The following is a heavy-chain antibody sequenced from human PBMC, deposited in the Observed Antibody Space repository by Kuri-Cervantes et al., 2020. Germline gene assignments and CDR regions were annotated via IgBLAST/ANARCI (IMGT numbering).Heavy chain of an antibody. CDR3: ARDPSPYNWNDVGDY. V-gene: IGHV3-48*02. J-gene: IGHJ4*02. CDR2: ISSSSSTI. D-gene: IGHD1-20*01. CDR1: GFTFSSYS. Sequence: GESLKISCAASGFTFSSYSMNWVRQAPGKGLEWVSYISSSSSTIYYADSVKGRFTISRDNAKNSLYLQMNSLRDEDTAVYYCARDPSPYNWNDVGDYWGQGTLVTVPS.